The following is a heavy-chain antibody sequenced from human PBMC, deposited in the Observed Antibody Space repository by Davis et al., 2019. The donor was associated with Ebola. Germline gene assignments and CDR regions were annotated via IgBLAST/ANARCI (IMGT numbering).Heavy chain of an antibody. D-gene: IGHD3-3*01. CDR3: AKDGDYDFWSGYSTPFDY. CDR1: GFTFSSYW. J-gene: IGHJ4*02. V-gene: IGHV3-7*03. Sequence: GESLKISCAASGFTFSSYWMSWVRQAPGKGLEWVANIKQDGSEKYYVDSVKGRFTISRDNAKNSLYLQMNSLRAEDTAVYYCAKDGDYDFWSGYSTPFDYWGQGTLVTVSS. CDR2: IKQDGSEK.